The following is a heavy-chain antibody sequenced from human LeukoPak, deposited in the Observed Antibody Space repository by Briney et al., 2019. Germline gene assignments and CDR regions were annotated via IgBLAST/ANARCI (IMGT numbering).Heavy chain of an antibody. CDR3: AKVASNYDFDY. CDR2: IKQDGSEK. CDR1: GFTFSSYW. J-gene: IGHJ4*02. V-gene: IGHV3-7*03. D-gene: IGHD4-11*01. Sequence: GGSLRLSCAASGFTFSSYWMSWVRQAPGKGLEWVANIKQDGSEKYYVDSVKGRFTISRDNAKNSLYLQMNSLRAEDTALYYCAKVASNYDFDYWGQGTLVTVSS.